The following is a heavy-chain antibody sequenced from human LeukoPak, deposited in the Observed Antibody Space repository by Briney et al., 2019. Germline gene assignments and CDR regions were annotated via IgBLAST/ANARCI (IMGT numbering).Heavy chain of an antibody. CDR3: ASTPYCSSTSCSKRDYYGMDV. J-gene: IGHJ6*04. D-gene: IGHD2-2*01. CDR1: GGTFSSYA. V-gene: IGHV1-69*13. Sequence: SVKVSCKASGGTFSSYAISWVRQAPGQGLGWMGGIIPIFGTANYAQKIQGRVTITADESTSTAYMELSSLRSEDTAVYYCASTPYCSSTSCSKRDYYGMDVWGKGTTVTVSS. CDR2: IIPIFGTA.